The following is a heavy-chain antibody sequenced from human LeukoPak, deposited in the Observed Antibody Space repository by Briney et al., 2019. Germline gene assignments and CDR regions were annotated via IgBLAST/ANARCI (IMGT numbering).Heavy chain of an antibody. CDR3: ARSGGVRFDP. V-gene: IGHV3-23*01. J-gene: IGHJ5*02. CDR2: ISENGGDT. D-gene: IGHD3-16*01. CDR1: GFTFKNYA. Sequence: RTGGSLRLSYTASGFTFKNYAVSWVRQAPGKGLEWVSTISENGGDTYYADSVKGRLTISRDNSKNTLYLQMNSLRAEDTAVYYCARSGGVRFDPWGQGTLVTVSS.